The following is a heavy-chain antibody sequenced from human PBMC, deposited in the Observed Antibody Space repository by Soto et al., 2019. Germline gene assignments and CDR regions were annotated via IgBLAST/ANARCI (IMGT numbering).Heavy chain of an antibody. D-gene: IGHD3-22*01. CDR2: IYYTGST. CDR1: GGSISSGDYF. Sequence: SETLSLTCTVSGGSISSGDYFWSWIRQPPGKGLEWIGYIYYTGSTYYNPSLKSRVTISLDTSKNQFSLKLSSVTAADTAVYYCARESKLADSYWGQGTLVTVSS. V-gene: IGHV4-30-4*01. CDR3: ARESKLADSY. J-gene: IGHJ4*02.